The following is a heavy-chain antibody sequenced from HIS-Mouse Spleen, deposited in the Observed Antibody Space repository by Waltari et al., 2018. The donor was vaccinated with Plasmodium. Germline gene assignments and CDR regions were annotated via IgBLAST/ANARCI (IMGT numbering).Heavy chain of an antibody. CDR3: ARGMKSSSSAFDI. Sequence: EVQLVESGGGLIQPGGSLRLSCAASGFTVSSNYMSWVRQAPGKGLEWVSVICSGGSTYYADSGKGRFTISRDNSKNTLYLQMNSLRAEDTAVYYCARGMKSSSSAFDIWGQGTMVTVSS. J-gene: IGHJ3*02. V-gene: IGHV3-53*01. CDR2: ICSGGST. CDR1: GFTVSSNY. D-gene: IGHD6-6*01.